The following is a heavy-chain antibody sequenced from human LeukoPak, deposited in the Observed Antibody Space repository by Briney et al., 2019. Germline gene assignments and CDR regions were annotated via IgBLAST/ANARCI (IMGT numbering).Heavy chain of an antibody. J-gene: IGHJ4*02. V-gene: IGHV4-61*05. CDR3: ARVPYYYGSGSYSPEYYFDY. CDR1: GGSISSSSYY. D-gene: IGHD3-10*01. CDR2: IYYSGST. Sequence: SETLSLTCTVSGGSISSSSYYWGWIRQPPGKGLEWIGYIYYSGSTNYNPSLKSRVTISVDKSKNQFSLKLSSVTAADTAVYYCARVPYYYGSGSYSPEYYFDYWGQGTLVTVSS.